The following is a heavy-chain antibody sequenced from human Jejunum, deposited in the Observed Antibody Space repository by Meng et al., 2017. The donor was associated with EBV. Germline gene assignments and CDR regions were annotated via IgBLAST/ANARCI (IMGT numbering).Heavy chain of an antibody. CDR3: ARGLMDGGSYNY. CDR2: SYSGGTT. D-gene: IGHD1-26*01. J-gene: IGHJ4*02. Sequence: EVQFVESGGGWIQPGGFLRLSCAASGFTVSTNYLSWVRQATGKTLEWVLLSYSGGTTYYADSVKDRFTISRNISENTVFLQMNSLRVEDTAVYYCARGLMDGGSYNYWGPGTLVTVDS. CDR1: GFTVSTNY. V-gene: IGHV3-53*01.